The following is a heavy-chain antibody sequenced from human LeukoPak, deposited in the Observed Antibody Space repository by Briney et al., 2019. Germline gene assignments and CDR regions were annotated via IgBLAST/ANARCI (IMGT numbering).Heavy chain of an antibody. CDR1: GFSFSAST. CDR2: IRSKGNSYAT. D-gene: IGHD5-18*01. CDR3: TARSDTYGHFDY. V-gene: IGHV3-73*01. J-gene: IGHJ4*02. Sequence: GGSLRLSCEASGFSFSASTIHWVRQASGPGLEGVARIRSKGNSYATSYAASVKGRFTISRDDSKNTAYLQINSLKTEDSAIYYCTARSDTYGHFDYWGQGTLVTVSS.